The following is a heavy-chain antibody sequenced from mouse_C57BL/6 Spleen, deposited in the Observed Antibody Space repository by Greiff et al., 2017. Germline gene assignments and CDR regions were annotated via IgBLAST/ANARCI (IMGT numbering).Heavy chain of an antibody. D-gene: IGHD1-1*01. CDR2: IWGVGSS. CDR3: ASDYGSSPFAY. CDR1: GFSLTSYG. J-gene: IGHJ3*01. V-gene: IGHV2-6*01. Sequence: QVQLQQSGPGLVAPSQSLSITCTVSGFSLTSYGVDWVRQSPGKGLEWLGVIWGVGSSNYNSALKSRLSISKDNSKSQVFLKMNSLQTDDTAMYXGASDYGSSPFAYWGQGTLVTVSA.